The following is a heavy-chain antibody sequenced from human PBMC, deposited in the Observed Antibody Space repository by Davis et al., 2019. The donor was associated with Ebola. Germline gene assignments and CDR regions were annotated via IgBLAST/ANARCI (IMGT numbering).Heavy chain of an antibody. V-gene: IGHV3-48*03. CDR1: GFTFSSYE. CDR3: ARDRGYCSGGACYRLLDY. J-gene: IGHJ4*02. CDR2: ISSSGSTI. D-gene: IGHD2-8*02. Sequence: GESLKISCAASGFTFSSYEMNWVRQAPGKGLEWVSYISSSGSTIYYADSVKGRFTISRDNAKNSLFLQMDSLRAEDTAVYYCARDRGYCSGGACYRLLDYWGQGTLVTVSS.